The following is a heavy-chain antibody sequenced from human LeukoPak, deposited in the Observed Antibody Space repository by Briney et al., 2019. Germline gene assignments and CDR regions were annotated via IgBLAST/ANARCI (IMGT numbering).Heavy chain of an antibody. CDR1: GFTFSSYG. J-gene: IGHJ6*02. D-gene: IGHD2-2*02. Sequence: PGRSLRLSCAASGFTFSSYGMHWVRQAPGKGLEWVAVIWYDGSNKYYADSVKGRFTISRDSSKNTLYLQMNSLRAEDTAVCYCARDAGTCSSTSCYSPLYYYGMDVWGQGTTVTVSS. CDR2: IWYDGSNK. V-gene: IGHV3-33*01. CDR3: ARDAGTCSSTSCYSPLYYYGMDV.